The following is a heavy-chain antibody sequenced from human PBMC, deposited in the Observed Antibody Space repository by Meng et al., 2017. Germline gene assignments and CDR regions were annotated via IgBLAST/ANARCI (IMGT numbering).Heavy chain of an antibody. V-gene: IGHV4-34*01. Sequence: QVQLQQWGAGLLKPSETLSLTCAVYGESFSGYYWTWIRQSPGKGLEWIGEISHSGRTNYNPSFKSRVTISVDTSKNQFSLKMPSVTAADTAIYSCVTGVVLSFVNWFVPRRQLILVTVSS. CDR1: GESFSGYY. CDR3: VTGVVLSFVNWFVP. D-gene: IGHD2-15*01. CDR2: ISHSGRT. J-gene: IGHJ5*01.